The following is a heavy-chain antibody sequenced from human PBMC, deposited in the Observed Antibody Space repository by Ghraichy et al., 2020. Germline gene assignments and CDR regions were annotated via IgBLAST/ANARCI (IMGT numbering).Heavy chain of an antibody. CDR2: ISYGGRT. CDR1: GGSVSSYF. CDR3: ARDASNAVNGLFDGVDV. J-gene: IGHJ6*02. Sequence: SETLSLTCTVSGGSVSSYFWTWIRQPPGKGLEWIGQISYGGRTNYNPSLKSRLTISVDTSKNQFSLKLTSVTAADTAVYYCARDASNAVNGLFDGVDVWGRGTTVTFSS. D-gene: IGHD1-1*01. V-gene: IGHV4-59*02.